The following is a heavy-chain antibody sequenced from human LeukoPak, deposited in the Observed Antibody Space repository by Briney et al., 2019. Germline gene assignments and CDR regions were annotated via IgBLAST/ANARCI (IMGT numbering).Heavy chain of an antibody. D-gene: IGHD3-22*01. CDR3: ARVYDSSGYYNPTED. Sequence: SETLSLTCAVYGGSFSGYYWSWIRQPPGKGLEWIGEINHSGSTNYNPSLKSRVTISVDTSKNQFSLKLSSVTAADTAVYHCARVYDSSGYYNPTEDWGQGTLVTVSS. J-gene: IGHJ4*02. CDR2: INHSGST. CDR1: GGSFSGYY. V-gene: IGHV4-34*01.